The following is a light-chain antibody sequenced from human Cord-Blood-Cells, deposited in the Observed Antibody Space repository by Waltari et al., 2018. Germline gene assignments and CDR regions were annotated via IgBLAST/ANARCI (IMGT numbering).Light chain of an antibody. CDR2: DGS. V-gene: IGLV2-14*03. J-gene: IGLJ1*01. CDR1: SSDVGGYNY. CDR3: SSYTSSSTLV. Sequence: QSALTQPASVSGSPGQSITIPCTGTSSDVGGYNYVPWYQQHPGKAPKLMIYDGSNRPSGVSNRFSGSKSGNTASLTISGLQAEDEADYYCSSYTSSSTLVFGTGTKVTVL.